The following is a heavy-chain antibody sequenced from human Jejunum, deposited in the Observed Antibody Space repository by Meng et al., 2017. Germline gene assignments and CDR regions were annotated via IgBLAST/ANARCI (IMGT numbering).Heavy chain of an antibody. CDR1: GCSISSGDYY. Sequence: QVQLQQSGPGLVKPSQTLSLTCTVSGCSISSGDYYWSWIRQPPGKGLEWIGYIYYSGSTYYNPSLKSRVTISVDTSKNQFSLKLSSVTAADTAVYYCARDRTTGRYFDYWGQGTLVTVSS. V-gene: IGHV4-30-4*01. CDR2: IYYSGST. J-gene: IGHJ4*02. CDR3: ARDRTTGRYFDY. D-gene: IGHD4-11*01.